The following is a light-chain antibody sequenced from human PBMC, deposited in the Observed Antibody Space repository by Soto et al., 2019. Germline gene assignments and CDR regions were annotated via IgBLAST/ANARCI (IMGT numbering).Light chain of an antibody. J-gene: IGKJ5*01. CDR1: QSARIS. CDR3: QQYNNWPPT. Sequence: ETVMTQSPATLSVSPGERATLSCRASQSARISLGWYQQKPGQAPRLLIYDVSTRATGVPARFSGSGSGTEFTLTISSPQSEDFAVYYCQQYNNWPPTFGHGTRLEIK. V-gene: IGKV3-15*01. CDR2: DVS.